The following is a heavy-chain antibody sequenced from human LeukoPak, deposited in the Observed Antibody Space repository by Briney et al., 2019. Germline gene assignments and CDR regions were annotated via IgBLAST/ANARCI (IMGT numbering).Heavy chain of an antibody. CDR2: VSASADST. J-gene: IGHJ6*02. CDR3: AKRPATLMDGVYYYGMDV. Sequence: GGSLRLSCAASGFMFSKYAMSWVCQAPGKGLEWVSAVSASADSTYYADSVKGRFTISRDNSKNTLFLQMNSLRAEDTAVYYCAKRPATLMDGVYYYGMDVWGQGTTVTVSS. D-gene: IGHD1-26*01. V-gene: IGHV3-23*01. CDR1: GFMFSKYA.